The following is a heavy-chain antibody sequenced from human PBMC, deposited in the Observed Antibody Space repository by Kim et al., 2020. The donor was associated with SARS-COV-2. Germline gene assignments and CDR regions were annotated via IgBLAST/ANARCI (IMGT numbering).Heavy chain of an antibody. Sequence: SVKVSCKASGGTFSSYAISWVRQAPGQGLEWMGRIIPIFGIANYAQKFHGRVTITADKSTSTAYMELSSLRSEDTAVYYCARERGGYDSSGYPGYWGQGTLVTVSS. CDR3: ARERGGYDSSGYPGY. CDR2: IIPIFGIA. D-gene: IGHD3-22*01. J-gene: IGHJ4*02. V-gene: IGHV1-69*04. CDR1: GGTFSSYA.